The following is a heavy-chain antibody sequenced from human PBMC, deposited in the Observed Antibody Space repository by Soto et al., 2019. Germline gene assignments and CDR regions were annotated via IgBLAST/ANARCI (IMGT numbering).Heavy chain of an antibody. D-gene: IGHD5-18*01. V-gene: IGHV1-8*01. CDR2: MNPNSGDT. CDR1: GYTFTSYD. Sequence: QVQLVQSGAEVKKPGASVKVSCKASGYTFTSYDIDWVRQATGQGLEWMGWMNPNSGDTGYAQKFQGRVTMTSNTSISTAYMELRSRRSEDTAVYYCARGHPWIQGPRWGQGTLVTVSS. CDR3: ARGHPWIQGPR. J-gene: IGHJ4*02.